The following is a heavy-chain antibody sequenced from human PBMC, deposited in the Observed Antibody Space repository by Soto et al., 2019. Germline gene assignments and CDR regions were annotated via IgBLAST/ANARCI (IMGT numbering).Heavy chain of an antibody. V-gene: IGHV1-69*01. J-gene: IGHJ6*02. CDR3: ASRGGDIVVVPAADYYYYYGMDV. CDR2: IIPIFGTA. D-gene: IGHD2-2*01. CDR1: GGTFSSYA. Sequence: QMQLVQSGAEVKKPGSSVKVSCKASGGTFSSYAISWVRQAPGQGLEWMGGIIPIFGTANYAQKFQGRVTITADESTSTAYMELSSLRSEDTAVYYCASRGGDIVVVPAADYYYYYGMDVWGQGTTVTVSS.